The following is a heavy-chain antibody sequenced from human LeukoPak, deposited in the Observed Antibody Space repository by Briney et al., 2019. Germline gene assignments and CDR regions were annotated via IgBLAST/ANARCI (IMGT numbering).Heavy chain of an antibody. J-gene: IGHJ4*02. D-gene: IGHD5-18*01. CDR2: IYYSGST. Sequence: NPSETLSLTCTVSGGSISSSSYYWGWIRQTPGKGLEWIGSIYYSGSTHYNPSLKSRVTISVDTSKSQFSLKLRSVTAADTAVYYCARGFNPHSYGPHFDYWGLGTLVTVSS. CDR1: GGSISSSSYY. V-gene: IGHV4-39*01. CDR3: ARGFNPHSYGPHFDY.